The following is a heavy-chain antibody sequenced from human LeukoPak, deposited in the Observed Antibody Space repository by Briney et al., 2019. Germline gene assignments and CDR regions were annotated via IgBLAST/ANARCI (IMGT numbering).Heavy chain of an antibody. CDR3: ARVGSSSWNYYYYYMDV. Sequence: SETLSLTCTVSGGSISSYYWSWIRQPPGKGLEWIGYIYYSGSTNYNPSLKSRVTISVDTSKNQFSLKLSSVTAADTAVYYCARVGSSSWNYYYYYMDVWGKGTTVTVSS. V-gene: IGHV4-59*01. D-gene: IGHD6-13*01. CDR2: IYYSGST. J-gene: IGHJ6*03. CDR1: GGSISSYY.